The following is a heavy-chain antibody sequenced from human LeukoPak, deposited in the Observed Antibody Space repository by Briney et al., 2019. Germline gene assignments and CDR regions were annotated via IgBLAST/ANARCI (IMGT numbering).Heavy chain of an antibody. CDR1: GFTFSDHY. CDR3: AREATALIWFVP. J-gene: IGHJ5*02. Sequence: AVSLRLSCAASGFTFSDHYMSWIRQAPGKGLEWVSYISMSGTTIYYADSVKGRFTISRDNAKNSLYLQMNSLRAEDTAVYYCAREATALIWFVPWGQGTLVTVSS. V-gene: IGHV3-11*01. CDR2: ISMSGTTI.